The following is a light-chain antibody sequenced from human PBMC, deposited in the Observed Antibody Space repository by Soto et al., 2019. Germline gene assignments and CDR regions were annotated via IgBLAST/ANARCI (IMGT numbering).Light chain of an antibody. CDR1: QTIASH. CDR3: QQSHTFPLT. J-gene: IGKJ3*01. CDR2: AAS. V-gene: IGKV1-39*01. Sequence: DIEMTQSPSSLSASVGDRVTITCRASQTIASHLNWYQQKPGEAPKLLIYAASSLQSGVPSRFIGTSSGTTFTLIISSLQPEDFATYSCQQSHTFPLTFGPGTRVEIK.